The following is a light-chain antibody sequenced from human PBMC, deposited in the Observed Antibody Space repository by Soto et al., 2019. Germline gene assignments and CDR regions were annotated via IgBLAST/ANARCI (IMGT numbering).Light chain of an antibody. CDR3: QQSYSTPWT. Sequence: DIQMTQSPSSLSASVGDRVTITCRASQSISSYLNWYQQKPGKAPKLLIYAASSLQSGVPSRFSGRGSGTDFTLTISSLQPEDFATYYCQQSYSTPWTLGQGTKVEIK. CDR1: QSISSY. V-gene: IGKV1-39*01. CDR2: AAS. J-gene: IGKJ1*01.